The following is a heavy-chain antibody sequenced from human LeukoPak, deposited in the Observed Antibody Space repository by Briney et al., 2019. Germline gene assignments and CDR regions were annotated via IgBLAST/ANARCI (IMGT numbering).Heavy chain of an antibody. Sequence: GGSLRLSCAASGFTFSSYSMTWVRQAPGKGLEWVSYISSSSSYIYYADSVKGRFTISRDNAKNSLYLQMNSLRAEDTAVYYCARDLAPGRLAVAGHYGMDVWGQGTTVTVSS. D-gene: IGHD6-19*01. V-gene: IGHV3-21*05. CDR3: ARDLAPGRLAVAGHYGMDV. CDR1: GFTFSSYS. J-gene: IGHJ6*02. CDR2: ISSSSSYI.